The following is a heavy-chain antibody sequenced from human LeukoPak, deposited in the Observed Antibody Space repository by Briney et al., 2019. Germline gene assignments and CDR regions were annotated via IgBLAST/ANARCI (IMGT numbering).Heavy chain of an antibody. D-gene: IGHD1-26*01. CDR3: AKDGGVGATDY. CDR2: ISGSGGST. V-gene: IGHV3-23*01. Sequence: GGSLRLSCAASGFAFSSQAMGWVRQAPGKGLEWVSAISGSGGSTYYADSVKGRFTISRDNSKNTLYLQMNSLRAEDTAVYYCAKDGGVGATDYWGQGTLVTVSS. J-gene: IGHJ4*02. CDR1: GFAFSSQA.